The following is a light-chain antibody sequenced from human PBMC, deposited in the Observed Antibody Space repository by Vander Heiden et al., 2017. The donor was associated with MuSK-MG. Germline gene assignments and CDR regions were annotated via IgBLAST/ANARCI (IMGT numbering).Light chain of an antibody. CDR1: SSNIGSSY. J-gene: IGLJ3*02. V-gene: IGLV1-44*01. CDR2: NNY. CDR3: ATWDDILWV. Sequence: QSVLTQPPAASVTPGQRVTISCSGSSSNIGSSYVNWYQQFPGTAPQLLIHNNYQRPSGVPDRFSGSKSGTSASLAISGLQSEDEADYYCATWDDILWVFGGGTKLTVL.